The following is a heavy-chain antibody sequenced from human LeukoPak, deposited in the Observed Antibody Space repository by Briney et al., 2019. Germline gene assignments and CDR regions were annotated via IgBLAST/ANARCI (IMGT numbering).Heavy chain of an antibody. Sequence: GGSLRLSCAASGFKFSSYGMHWVRQAPGKGLEWVAVIWDDGGNKYYVDSVKGRFIISRDNSKNTLYLQMNSLRAEDTAVYHCASSRGSGRYWEDIDYRGQGTLVTVSS. D-gene: IGHD1-26*01. CDR2: IWDDGGNK. V-gene: IGHV3-33*01. CDR3: ASSRGSGRYWEDIDY. CDR1: GFKFSSYG. J-gene: IGHJ4*02.